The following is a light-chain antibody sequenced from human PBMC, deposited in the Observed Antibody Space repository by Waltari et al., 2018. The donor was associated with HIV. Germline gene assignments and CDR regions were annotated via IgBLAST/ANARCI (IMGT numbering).Light chain of an antibody. J-gene: IGLJ3*02. CDR2: EVY. CDR3: SSYSARGFVV. V-gene: IGLV2-14*01. CDR1: TSDISDFNF. Sequence: HSALTQPASVSGSPGQSITISCTGPTSDISDFNFFSWYQQSPGRAPKLLIFEVYSRPSGISDRFSGSKSGVTASLTISALRAEDEADYFCSSYSARGFVVFGGGTKVTVL.